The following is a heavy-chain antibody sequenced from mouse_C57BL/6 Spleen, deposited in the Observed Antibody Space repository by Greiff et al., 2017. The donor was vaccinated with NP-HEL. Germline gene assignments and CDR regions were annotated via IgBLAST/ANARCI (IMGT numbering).Heavy chain of an antibody. Sequence: QVQLKESGPELVKPGASVKISCKASGYAFSSSWMNWVKQRPGKGLEWIGRIYPGDGDTNFNGKFKGKATLTADKSSSTAYMQLSSLTSEDSAVYFCAREVPSPRYFDVWGTGTTVTVSS. V-gene: IGHV1-82*01. J-gene: IGHJ1*03. CDR2: IYPGDGDT. CDR1: GYAFSSSW. CDR3: AREVPSPRYFDV. D-gene: IGHD6-1*01.